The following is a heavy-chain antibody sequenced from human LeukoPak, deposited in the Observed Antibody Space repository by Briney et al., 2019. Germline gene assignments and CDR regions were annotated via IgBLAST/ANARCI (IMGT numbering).Heavy chain of an antibody. Sequence: GGSLRLSCAASGFSFSTSPMSWVRQAPGKGLEWVSGINSNSGDTPYADFAKGRFTISRDNSKNTLYLQMSSLRVEDTAVYYCARKDSGLNPFDLWGQGTLVTVSS. CDR1: GFSFSTSP. CDR3: ARKDSGLNPFDL. V-gene: IGHV3-23*01. J-gene: IGHJ4*02. CDR2: INSNSGDT. D-gene: IGHD1-14*01.